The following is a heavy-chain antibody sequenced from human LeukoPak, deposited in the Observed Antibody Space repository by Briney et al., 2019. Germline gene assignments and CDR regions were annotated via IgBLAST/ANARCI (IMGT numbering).Heavy chain of an antibody. CDR2: INPSGSST. CDR1: GYSFTSYY. J-gene: IGHJ6*03. Sequence: ASVKVSCKASGYSFTSYYMHWVRQAPGQGLEWMGLINPSGSSTTYAQKFQGRVTMTRDMSTSTDYMELGRLTADDTAVYYCARGAVTTSPYYFFYMDVWGKGATVTISS. V-gene: IGHV1-46*01. CDR3: ARGAVTTSPYYFFYMDV. D-gene: IGHD4-17*01.